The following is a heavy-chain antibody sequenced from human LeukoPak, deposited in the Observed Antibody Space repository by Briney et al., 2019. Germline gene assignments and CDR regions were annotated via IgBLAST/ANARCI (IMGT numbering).Heavy chain of an antibody. J-gene: IGHJ3*02. CDR1: GYTLTELS. D-gene: IGHD3-9*01. CDR2: FDPEDGET. CDR3: ASFPFNVLRYFDWSRLFFDI. V-gene: IGHV1-24*01. Sequence: ASVKVSCKVSGYTLTELSVHWVRQAPGKGLEWMGGFDPEDGETIYAQKFQGRVTMTEDTSTDTAYMELSSLRSEDTAVYYCASFPFNVLRYFDWSRLFFDIWGQGTMVTVSS.